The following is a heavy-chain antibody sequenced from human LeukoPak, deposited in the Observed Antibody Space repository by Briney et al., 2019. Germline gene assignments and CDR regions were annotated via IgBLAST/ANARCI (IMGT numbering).Heavy chain of an antibody. CDR1: GFTFGSYG. CDR3: AKLRLTGDSGDY. V-gene: IGHV3-30*18. Sequence: PGGSLRLSCAASGFTFGSYGMHWVRQAPGKGLEWVAVISYDGSNKYYADSVKGRFTISRDNSKNTLYLQMNSLRAEDTAVYYCAKLRLTGDSGDYWGQGTLVAVSS. CDR2: ISYDGSNK. D-gene: IGHD7-27*01. J-gene: IGHJ4*02.